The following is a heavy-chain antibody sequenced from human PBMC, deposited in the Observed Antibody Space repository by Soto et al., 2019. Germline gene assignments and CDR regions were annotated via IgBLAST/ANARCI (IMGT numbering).Heavy chain of an antibody. CDR3: ARGVSNSGAYYTGPSAYDL. J-gene: IGHJ3*01. Sequence: QVQLVQSGAVVKKPGSSVEVSCKASGGTFNGYGISWVRQAPGQGIEWMGVTVPVFDTAKYAPRFPGRVTITADQSTITAYMELRSVRSEDPALYFCARGVSNSGAYYTGPSAYDLWGQGTLVIFSS. D-gene: IGHD3-10*01. V-gene: IGHV1-69*01. CDR1: GGTFNGYG. CDR2: TVPVFDTA.